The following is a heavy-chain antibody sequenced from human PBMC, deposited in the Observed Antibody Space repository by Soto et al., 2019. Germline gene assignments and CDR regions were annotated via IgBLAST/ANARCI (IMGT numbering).Heavy chain of an antibody. J-gene: IGHJ6*02. Sequence: QVQLVQSGAEVKKPGSSAKVSCKASGGTFSSYAISWVRQAPGQGLEWMGGVIPMFGSANYAQKLQGRVTITADEYTSRGYMELSSLRSEDTAVYYCARVRYSSGWPRMGEYGMDVWGQGTTVTVSS. CDR1: GGTFSSYA. D-gene: IGHD6-19*01. CDR3: ARVRYSSGWPRMGEYGMDV. V-gene: IGHV1-69*01. CDR2: VIPMFGSA.